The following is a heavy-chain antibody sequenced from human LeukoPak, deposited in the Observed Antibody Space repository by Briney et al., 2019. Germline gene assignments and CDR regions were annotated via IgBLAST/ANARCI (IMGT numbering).Heavy chain of an antibody. J-gene: IGHJ5*02. D-gene: IGHD2-2*01. Sequence: GGSLRLSCAASGFTFNTYSMNWVRQAPGKGLEWVSCIGSTSSYIYYADSVKGRFTISRDNSKNTLFLQMNSLRAEDTAVYYCAKGGYCSSTSCYVGWFDPWGQGTLVTVSS. CDR3: AKGGYCSSTSCYVGWFDP. V-gene: IGHV3-21*04. CDR2: IGSTSSYI. CDR1: GFTFNTYS.